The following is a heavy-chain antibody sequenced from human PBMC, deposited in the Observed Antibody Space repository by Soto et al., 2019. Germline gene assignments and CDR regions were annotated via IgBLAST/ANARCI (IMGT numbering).Heavy chain of an antibody. CDR2: IIPIFGTA. CDR3: ARVYYYDSSGSIDPYYYYYYGMDV. J-gene: IGHJ6*02. D-gene: IGHD3-22*01. V-gene: IGHV1-69*13. CDR1: GGTFSSYA. Sequence: SVKVSCKASGGTFSSYAISWVRQAPGQGLEWMGGIIPIFGTANYAQKFQGRVTITADESTSTAYMELSSLRSEDTAVYYCARVYYYDSSGSIDPYYYYYYGMDVWGQGTTVTVSS.